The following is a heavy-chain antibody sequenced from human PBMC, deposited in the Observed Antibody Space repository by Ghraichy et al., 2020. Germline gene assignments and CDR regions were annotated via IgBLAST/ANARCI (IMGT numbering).Heavy chain of an antibody. CDR1: GFTFSSYA. CDR3: AKSRTVIRYNWFDP. J-gene: IGHJ5*02. Sequence: GGSLRLSCAASGFTFSSYAMSWVRQAPGKGLEWVSAISGSGGSTYYADSVKGRFTIPRDNSKNTLYLQMNSLRAEDTAVYYCAKSRTVIRYNWFDPWGQGTLVTVSS. D-gene: IGHD4-11*01. CDR2: ISGSGGST. V-gene: IGHV3-23*01.